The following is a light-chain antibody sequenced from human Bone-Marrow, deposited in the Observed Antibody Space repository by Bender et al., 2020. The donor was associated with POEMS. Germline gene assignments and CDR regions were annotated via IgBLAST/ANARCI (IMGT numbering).Light chain of an antibody. CDR1: SSDVGGYNY. V-gene: IGLV2-11*01. J-gene: IGLJ3*02. CDR3: CSYAGSYTWV. Sequence: QSALTQPRSVSGSPGQSVTISCTGTSSDVGGYNYVSWYQQHPGKAPKLLIFDVSNRPSGVSNRFSGSKSANTASLTISGLQADDEATYYCCSYAGSYTWVFGGGTKLTVL. CDR2: DVS.